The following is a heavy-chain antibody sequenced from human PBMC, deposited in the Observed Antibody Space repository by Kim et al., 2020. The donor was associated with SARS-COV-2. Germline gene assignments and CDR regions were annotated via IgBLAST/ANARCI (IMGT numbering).Heavy chain of an antibody. CDR1: GFTFSNYA. J-gene: IGHJ6*01. Sequence: GGSLRLSCAASGFTFSNYAMSWVRQAPGKGLEWVSALSGSGGSTYYADSVKGRFVISRDNSKNTLYLQMNSLRTENTAIYYCDKDLVYAFWSNYLYGMDV. V-gene: IGHV3-23*01. D-gene: IGHD3-3*01. CDR2: LSGSGGST. CDR3: DKDLVYAFWSNYLYGMDV.